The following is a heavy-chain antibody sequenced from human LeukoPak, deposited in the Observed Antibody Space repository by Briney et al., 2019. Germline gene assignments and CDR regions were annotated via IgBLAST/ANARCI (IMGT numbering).Heavy chain of an antibody. J-gene: IGHJ3*02. CDR2: INPNSGGT. V-gene: IGHV1-2*02. CDR1: GYTFTGYY. D-gene: IGHD3-22*01. Sequence: ASVKVSCKASGYTFTGYYMHWVRQAPGQGLEWMGWINPNSGGTNYAQKFQSRVTMTRDTSISTAYMELSRLRSDDTAVYYCARGTMISVAPTFDIWGQGTMVTVSS. CDR3: ARGTMISVAPTFDI.